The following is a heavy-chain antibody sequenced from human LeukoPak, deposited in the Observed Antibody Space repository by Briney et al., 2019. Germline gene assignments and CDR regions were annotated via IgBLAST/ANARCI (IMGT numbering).Heavy chain of an antibody. Sequence: SETLSLTCTVSGGSISSGGYYWSWIRQHPGKGLEWIGYIYYSGSTYYNPSLKSRVTISVDTSKNQFSLKLSSVTAADTAVYYCARVSPNWXXXWSGYYPGGGYFDYWGQGTLVTVSS. J-gene: IGHJ4*02. D-gene: IGHD3-3*01. CDR2: IYYSGST. CDR3: ARVSPNWXXXWSGYYPGGGYFDY. V-gene: IGHV4-31*03. CDR1: GGSISSGGYY.